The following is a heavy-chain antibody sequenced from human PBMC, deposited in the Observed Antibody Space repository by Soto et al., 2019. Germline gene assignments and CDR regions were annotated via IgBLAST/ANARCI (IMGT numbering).Heavy chain of an antibody. CDR2: ISYDGSNK. D-gene: IGHD3-22*01. Sequence: PGGSLRLSCAASGFTFSSYGMHWVRKAPGKGLEWVAVISYDGSNKYYADSVKGRFTISRDNSKNTLYLQMNSLRAEDTAVYYCFSQNYSDSSGYSGYYYYGMDVWGQGTTVTVSS. CDR3: FSQNYSDSSGYSGYYYYGMDV. V-gene: IGHV3-30*03. J-gene: IGHJ6*02. CDR1: GFTFSSYG.